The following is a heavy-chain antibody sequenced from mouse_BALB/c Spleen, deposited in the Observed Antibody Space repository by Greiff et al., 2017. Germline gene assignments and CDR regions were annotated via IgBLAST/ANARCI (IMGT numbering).Heavy chain of an antibody. J-gene: IGHJ4*01. D-gene: IGHD1-1*02. V-gene: IGHV5-12-1*01. CDR2: ISSGGGST. CDR3: ARRDCGHYYAMDY. Sequence: EVKVVESGGGLVKPGGSLKLSCAASGFAFSSYDMSWVRQTPEKKLVWVAYISSGGGSTNYPDTVKGRFTISRDKAKNTLYLQMSSLKSEDTARYDCARRDCGHYYAMDYWGQGTSVTVSS. CDR1: GFAFSSYD.